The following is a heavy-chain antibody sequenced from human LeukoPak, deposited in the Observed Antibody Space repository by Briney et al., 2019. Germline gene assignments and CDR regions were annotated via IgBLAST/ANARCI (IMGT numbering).Heavy chain of an antibody. V-gene: IGHV3-7*01. J-gene: IGHJ4*02. Sequence: TGGSLRLSCAASGFTFSSYWMSWVRQAPGKGLEWVANLKQDESEKYYVDSVKGRFTISRDNAKNSLYLQMNSLRAEDTAVYYCARGSGHSGYDFFGMGYWGQGTLVTVSS. D-gene: IGHD5-12*01. CDR1: GFTFSSYW. CDR3: ARGSGHSGYDFFGMGY. CDR2: LKQDESEK.